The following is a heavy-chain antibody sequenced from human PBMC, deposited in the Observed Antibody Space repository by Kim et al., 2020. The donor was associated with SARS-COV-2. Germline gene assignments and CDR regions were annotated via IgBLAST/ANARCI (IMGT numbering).Heavy chain of an antibody. Sequence: NPSLKRRVTISVDTSKNQFSLKLSSVTAADTAVYYCARDPIAVAGGYFDYWGQGTLVTVSS. CDR3: ARDPIAVAGGYFDY. D-gene: IGHD6-19*01. J-gene: IGHJ4*02. V-gene: IGHV4-31*02.